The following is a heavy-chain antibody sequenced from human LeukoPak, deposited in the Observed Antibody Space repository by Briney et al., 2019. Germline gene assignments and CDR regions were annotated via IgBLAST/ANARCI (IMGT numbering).Heavy chain of an antibody. D-gene: IGHD4-23*01. Sequence: SETLSLTCTVSGGSISSGGYYWSWIRQHPGKGLEWIGYIYYSGSSYYNPSLKSRVTISVDTSKNQFSLKLSSVTAADTAVYYCARDRYTVVSWYFDLWGRGTLVTVSS. V-gene: IGHV4-31*03. CDR3: ARDRYTVVSWYFDL. CDR2: IYYSGSS. CDR1: GGSISSGGYY. J-gene: IGHJ2*01.